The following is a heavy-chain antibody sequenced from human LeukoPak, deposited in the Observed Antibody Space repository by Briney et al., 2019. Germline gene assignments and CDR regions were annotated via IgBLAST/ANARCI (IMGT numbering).Heavy chain of an antibody. J-gene: IGHJ6*03. CDR3: ARGSGSGWDDYYYYMDV. D-gene: IGHD6-19*01. CDR1: GFTFSSYG. V-gene: IGHV3-20*04. Sequence: GGTLRLSCAASGFTFSSYGMSWVRQAPGKGLEWVSGINWNGGSTGYADSVKGRFTISRDNAKNSLYLQMNSLRAEDTALYYCARGSGSGWDDYYYYMDVWGKGTTVTVSS. CDR2: INWNGGST.